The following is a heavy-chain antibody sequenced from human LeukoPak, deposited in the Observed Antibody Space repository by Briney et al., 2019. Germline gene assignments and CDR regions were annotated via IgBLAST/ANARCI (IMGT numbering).Heavy chain of an antibody. CDR2: INLDASGK. J-gene: IGHJ4*02. V-gene: IGHV3-7*01. CDR3: ARDSRNRFDY. CDR1: GFTFGSYW. Sequence: GGSLRLSCAASGFTFGSYWMTWVRQAPGKGPEWVANINLDASGKFYVDSVEGRFTVSRDNAALYLQMNSLRADDTGVYYCARDSRNRFDYWGQGTLVTVSS.